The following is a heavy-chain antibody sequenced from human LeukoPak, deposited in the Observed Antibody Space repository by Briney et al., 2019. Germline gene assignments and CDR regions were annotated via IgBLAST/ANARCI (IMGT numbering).Heavy chain of an antibody. CDR1: GGSISNFY. CDR2: IYYSGST. D-gene: IGHD1-1*01. V-gene: IGHV4-59*01. CDR3: SRGRAWDPTTGYSYYGRDV. Sequence: SETLSLTCTVSGGSISNFYWSWIRQPPGKGLEWIGYIYYSGSTSYNPSLKSRVTISVDTSKNQFSLKLSSVTAADTSVYYCSRGRAWDPTTGYSYYGRDVWAKGPTVPVSS. J-gene: IGHJ6*04.